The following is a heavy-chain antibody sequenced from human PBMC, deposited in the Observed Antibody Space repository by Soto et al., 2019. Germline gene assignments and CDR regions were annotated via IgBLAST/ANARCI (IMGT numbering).Heavy chain of an antibody. V-gene: IGHV3-23*01. D-gene: IGHD3-9*01. CDR2: ISPTGNT. CDR1: TGYA. Sequence: GGSLRLSCTALTGYAMSWVRRGPGKGLEWISTISPTGNTHYADSVEGRFTISRDDSKNTFYLQMNNLRADDTGVYYCAKDPSTGHADLWGQGTLVTVS. J-gene: IGHJ5*02. CDR3: AKDPSTGHADL.